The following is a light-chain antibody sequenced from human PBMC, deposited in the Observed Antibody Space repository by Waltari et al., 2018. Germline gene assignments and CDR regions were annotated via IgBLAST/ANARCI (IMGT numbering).Light chain of an antibody. CDR1: TGAVTSGFY. J-gene: IGLJ3*02. CDR2: STN. Sequence: QTVVTQEPSLTVSPGGTVTLTCASSTGAVTSGFYPSWFQQKPGQPPRALIYSTNNKHAWTPSRFSGALLGGKAALTLSGVQVEDEAEYYCLLYYGGAQVFGGGTKLTVL. CDR3: LLYYGGAQV. V-gene: IGLV7-43*01.